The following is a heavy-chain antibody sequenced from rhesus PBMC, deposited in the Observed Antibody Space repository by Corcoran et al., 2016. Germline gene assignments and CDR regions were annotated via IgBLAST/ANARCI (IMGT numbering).Heavy chain of an antibody. D-gene: IGHD3-3*01. CDR3: ARGGSNFWTGYPEDL. V-gene: IGHV4-160*01. J-gene: IGHJ4*01. CDR2: IRSGGST. Sequence: QVQLQQWGEGLVKPSETLSLTCAVHGGSISSNYWSWIRQPPGKGLEWIGRIRSGGSTNYNPSLKSRVTISIDTSKNQFSLKLSSVTAADTAVYYCARGGSNFWTGYPEDLWGQGVLVTVSS. CDR1: GGSISSNY.